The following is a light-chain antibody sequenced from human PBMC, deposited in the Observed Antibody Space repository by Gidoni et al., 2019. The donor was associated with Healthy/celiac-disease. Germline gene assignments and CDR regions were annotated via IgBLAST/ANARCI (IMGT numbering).Light chain of an antibody. J-gene: IGKJ2*01. Sequence: EIVLTQPPGTLSLSPGERATLSCRASQSVGSSYLAWYQQKPGQAPRLLIYGASSRATGIPDRFSGSGSGTDFTLTISRLEPEDFAVYYCQQYGSSPLFGQGTKLEIK. CDR1: QSVGSSY. V-gene: IGKV3-20*01. CDR2: GAS. CDR3: QQYGSSPL.